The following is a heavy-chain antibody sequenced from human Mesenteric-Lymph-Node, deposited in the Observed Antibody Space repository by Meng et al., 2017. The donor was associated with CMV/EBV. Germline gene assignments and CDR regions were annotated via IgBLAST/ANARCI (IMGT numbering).Heavy chain of an antibody. V-gene: IGHV3-9*01. CDR2: ISWNSGSI. D-gene: IGHD3-22*01. J-gene: IGHJ4*02. Sequence: GGSLRLSCAASGFAFSRYWMHWVRQAPGKGLVWVSGISWNSGSIGYADSVKGRFTISRDNAKNSLYLQMNSLRAEDTALYYCAKAYYYDSSGPFDYWGQGTLVTVSS. CDR3: AKAYYYDSSGPFDY. CDR1: GFAFSRYW.